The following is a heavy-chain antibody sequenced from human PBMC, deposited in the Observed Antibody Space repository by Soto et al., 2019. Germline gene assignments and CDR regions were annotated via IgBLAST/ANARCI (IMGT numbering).Heavy chain of an antibody. V-gene: IGHV1-69*01. Sequence: QVQLVQSGPELKKPGSSVKVSCKAPGDTFNSYGISWVRQAPGQGLEWMGGIVPMFGTTNLGLKFEDTVTITADELTTTVYMEIRGLTSEDTAVYYCARDLADVHLWDAFDVWGHGTRVTVSS. CDR2: IVPMFGTT. D-gene: IGHD6-13*01. CDR3: ARDLADVHLWDAFDV. J-gene: IGHJ3*01. CDR1: GDTFNSYG.